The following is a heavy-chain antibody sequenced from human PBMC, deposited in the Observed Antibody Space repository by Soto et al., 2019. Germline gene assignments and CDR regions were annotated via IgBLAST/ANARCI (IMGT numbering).Heavy chain of an antibody. CDR3: ARHAYDFWSGHPNPRYYYGMDV. J-gene: IGHJ6*02. V-gene: IGHV5-51*01. CDR2: IYPGDSNT. Sequence: PGESLKISCKGSGYSFTGYWIGWVRQMPGKGLEWMGIIYPGDSNTRYSPSLQGQVTISVDKSISTAYLQWSSLKATDTAMCYCARHAYDFWSGHPNPRYYYGMDVWGQGTTVTVSS. CDR1: GYSFTGYW. D-gene: IGHD3-3*01.